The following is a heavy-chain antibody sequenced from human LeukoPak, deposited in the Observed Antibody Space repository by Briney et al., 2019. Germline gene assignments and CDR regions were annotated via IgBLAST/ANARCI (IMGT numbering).Heavy chain of an antibody. D-gene: IGHD2-2*01. Sequence: ASVKVSCKASGGTFSSYAISWVRQAPGQGLEWMGGIIPIFGTANYAQKFQGRVTITADESTSTAYMELSSLRSEDTAVYYCAVGVSPSIRGNKPAASIYYYGMDVWGQGTTVTVSS. V-gene: IGHV1-69*13. CDR2: IIPIFGTA. J-gene: IGHJ6*02. CDR1: GGTFSSYA. CDR3: AVGVSPSIRGNKPAASIYYYGMDV.